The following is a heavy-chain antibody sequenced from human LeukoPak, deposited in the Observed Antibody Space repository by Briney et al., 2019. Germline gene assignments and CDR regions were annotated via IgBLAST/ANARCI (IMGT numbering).Heavy chain of an antibody. J-gene: IGHJ2*01. D-gene: IGHD3-22*01. Sequence: PSETLSLTCIVSGGSNSSYYWNWIRQPPGKGLEWIGYIYYSGSTNYNPSLKSRVTISVDTSKNQFSLKLSSVTAADTAVYYCASGYYSDSSVYWYFDLWGRGTLVTVSS. CDR1: GGSNSSYY. CDR3: ASGYYSDSSVYWYFDL. V-gene: IGHV4-59*01. CDR2: IYYSGST.